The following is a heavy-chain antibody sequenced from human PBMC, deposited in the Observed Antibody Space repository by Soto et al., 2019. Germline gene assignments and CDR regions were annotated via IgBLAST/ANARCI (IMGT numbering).Heavy chain of an antibody. CDR3: AREAAAAGIPHLYYYYYGMDV. V-gene: IGHV1-18*01. D-gene: IGHD6-13*01. CDR2: ISAYNGNT. CDR1: GYTFTSYG. Sequence: ASVKVSCKASGYTFTSYGISWVRQAPGQGLEWMGWISAYNGNTNYAQKLQGRVTMTTDTSTSTAYMELRSLRSDDTAVYYCAREAAAAGIPHLYYYYYGMDVWGQGTTVTVSS. J-gene: IGHJ6*02.